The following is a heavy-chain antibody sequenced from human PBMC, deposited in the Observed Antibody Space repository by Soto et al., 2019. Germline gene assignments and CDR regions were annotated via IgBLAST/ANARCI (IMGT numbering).Heavy chain of an antibody. Sequence: EVLLVESGGGLVQPGRSLRLSCAASGFTSNDYAMHWVRQAPGKGLEWVSGIYWSSNVIDYAESVKGRFTTSRDNAKNLLYLQMNSLRPGDTALYYCIKDVTPGGADVWGQGTTVTVSS. CDR1: GFTSNDYA. V-gene: IGHV3-9*02. CDR2: IYWSSNVI. CDR3: IKDVTPGGADV. D-gene: IGHD4-17*01. J-gene: IGHJ6*02.